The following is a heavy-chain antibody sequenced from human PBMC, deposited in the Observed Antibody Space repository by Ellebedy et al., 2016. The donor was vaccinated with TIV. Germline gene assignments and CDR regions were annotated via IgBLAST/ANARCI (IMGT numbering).Heavy chain of an antibody. CDR3: ARLQMDGDSFDY. CDR1: GFTFDTYG. D-gene: IGHD4-11*01. V-gene: IGHV3-30*03. Sequence: GESLKISCVASGFTFDTYGMPWVRQAPGKGLEWVALVSYDGTNKFYAESVKGRFTISRDNSNNTLYLEMNSLRSEDTAVYYCARLQMDGDSFDYWGQGTLVTVSS. J-gene: IGHJ4*02. CDR2: VSYDGTNK.